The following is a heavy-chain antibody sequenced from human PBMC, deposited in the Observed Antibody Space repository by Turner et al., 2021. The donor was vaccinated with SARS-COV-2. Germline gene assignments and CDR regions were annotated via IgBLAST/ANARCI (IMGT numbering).Heavy chain of an antibody. V-gene: IGHV4-39*02. J-gene: IGHJ6*02. CDR3: ARIMDTAMEYYGMDV. CDR1: GGSITSRTYY. Sequence: QLQLQELVPGLVDPSETVHLTCTVSGGSITSRTYYWGWVRPPPGKGLEWIGDICYSGSTYYYPAPKRRVTTTVGTSKNHSFLMLISVTAADATVYYCARIMDTAMEYYGMDVWGQGTMVTVSS. CDR2: ICYSGST. D-gene: IGHD5-18*01.